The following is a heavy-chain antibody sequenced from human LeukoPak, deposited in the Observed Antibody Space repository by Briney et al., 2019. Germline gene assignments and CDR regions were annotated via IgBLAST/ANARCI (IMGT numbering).Heavy chain of an antibody. J-gene: IGHJ4*02. CDR1: GGSISSGDYY. CDR3: ARHGSGSYARDY. V-gene: IGHV4-39*01. D-gene: IGHD1-26*01. Sequence: SETLSLTCTVSGGSISSGDYYWSWIRQPPGKGLEWIGSIYYSGSTYYNPSLKSRVTISVDTSKNQFSLKLSSVTAADTAVYYCARHGSGSYARDYWGQGTLVTVSS. CDR2: IYYSGST.